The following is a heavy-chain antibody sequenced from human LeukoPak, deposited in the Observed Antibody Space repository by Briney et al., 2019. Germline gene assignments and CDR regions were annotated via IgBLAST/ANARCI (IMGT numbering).Heavy chain of an antibody. CDR1: GFTFRSFA. V-gene: IGHV3-23*01. CDR2: ISASGIST. J-gene: IGHJ4*02. CDR3: VKDHFDTV. D-gene: IGHD3-22*01. Sequence: PGGSLRLSCVASGFTFRSFAMTWVRQAPGKGLEWVSAISASGISTYYADSVKGRFTISRDNSNNTLYLRLNNLRADDTAVYYCVKDHFDTVWGQGTLVAVSS.